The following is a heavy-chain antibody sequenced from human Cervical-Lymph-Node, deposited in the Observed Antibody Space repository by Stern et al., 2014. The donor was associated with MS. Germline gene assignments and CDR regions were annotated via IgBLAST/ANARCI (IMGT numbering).Heavy chain of an antibody. CDR3: AKPAVARYFDY. CDR2: ISYDGSNQ. CDR1: GFTFGSHA. V-gene: IGHV3-30-3*02. D-gene: IGHD6-19*01. J-gene: IGHJ4*02. Sequence: VQLVESGGGVVQPGRSLRLSCAASGFTFGSHAMHWVRQPPGKGLDWVAVISYDGSNQHYADSVKGRFTISRDNSNNTLYLQMNSLRAEDTAVYYCAKPAVARYFDYWGQGTQVTVSS.